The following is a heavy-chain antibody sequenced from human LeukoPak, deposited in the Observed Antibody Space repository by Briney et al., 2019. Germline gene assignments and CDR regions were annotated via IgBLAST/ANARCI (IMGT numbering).Heavy chain of an antibody. Sequence: PGGSLRLSCAASGFTVSSNYMSWVRQAPGKGLEWVSVIYSGGSTYYADSVKGRFTISRDNSKNTLYLQMNSLRAGDTAVYYCATTDIVATMGFYYYYGMDVWGQGTTVTVSS. CDR1: GFTVSSNY. CDR3: ATTDIVATMGFYYYYGMDV. D-gene: IGHD5-12*01. CDR2: IYSGGST. V-gene: IGHV3-53*01. J-gene: IGHJ6*02.